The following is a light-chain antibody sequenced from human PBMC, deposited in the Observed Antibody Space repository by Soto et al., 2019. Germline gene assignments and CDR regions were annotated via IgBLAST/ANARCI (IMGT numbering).Light chain of an antibody. CDR2: GAS. CDR3: QQHNNWPPWT. Sequence: EILMTQSPATLSVSPGERATLSCRASQSVSSNLAWYQQKPGQAPRILMYGASTRATGIPDRFSGSGSGTEFTLTISSLQSEDFAVYYCQQHNNWPPWTFGQGTKVEIK. CDR1: QSVSSN. V-gene: IGKV3-15*01. J-gene: IGKJ1*01.